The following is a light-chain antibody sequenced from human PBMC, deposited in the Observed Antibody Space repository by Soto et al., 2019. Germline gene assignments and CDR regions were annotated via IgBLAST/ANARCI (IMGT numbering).Light chain of an antibody. CDR1: QSVSSQ. CDR3: QHRSNWPGLS. CDR2: DAT. V-gene: IGKV3-11*01. Sequence: EIVLTQSPATLSVSPGERATLSCRAGQSVSSQLAGYQQRPGQAPRLLLYDATHRATVIPARFSVSGSGTDFTLTISSQEPEDVGDYNGQHRSNWPGLSFGEATKVEIK. J-gene: IGKJ4*01.